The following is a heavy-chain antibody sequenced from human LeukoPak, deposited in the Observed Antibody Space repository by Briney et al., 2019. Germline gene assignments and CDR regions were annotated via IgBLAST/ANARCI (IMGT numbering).Heavy chain of an antibody. D-gene: IGHD6-13*01. CDR3: ARGKIAAAGGMATFDY. Sequence: SETLSLTCNVSGASVSSGSYYWSWIRQPPGKGLEWIGEINHSGSTNYNPSLKSRVTISVDTSKNQFSLKLSSVTAADTAVYYCARGKIAAAGGMATFDYWGQGTLVTVSS. J-gene: IGHJ4*02. CDR1: GASVSSGSYY. V-gene: IGHV4-39*07. CDR2: INHSGST.